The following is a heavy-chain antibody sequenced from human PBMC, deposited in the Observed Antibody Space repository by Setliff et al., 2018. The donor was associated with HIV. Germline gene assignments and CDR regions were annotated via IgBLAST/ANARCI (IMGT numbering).Heavy chain of an antibody. Sequence: NPSETLSLTCTVSGGSISSYYWSWIRQPPGKGLEWIGSMYYSGSTNYNPSLKSRVTISVDTSKNQFSLKMSSVTAADTAVYYCARDRGSSYYYYYYMDVWGKGTTVTVSS. CDR2: MYYSGST. V-gene: IGHV4-59*01. J-gene: IGHJ6*03. D-gene: IGHD6-6*01. CDR3: ARDRGSSYYYYYYMDV. CDR1: GGSISSYY.